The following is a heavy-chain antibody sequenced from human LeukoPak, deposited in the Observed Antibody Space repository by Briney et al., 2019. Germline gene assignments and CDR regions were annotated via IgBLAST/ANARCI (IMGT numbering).Heavy chain of an antibody. CDR2: INPNSGGT. Sequence: ASVTVSCKASGYTFTGYYMHWVRQAPGQGLEWMGWINPNSGGTNYAQKFQGRVTMTRDTSISTAYMELSRLRSDDTAVYYCARDGKRGYSGYGPIDYWGQGTLVTVSS. CDR1: GYTFTGYY. CDR3: ARDGKRGYSGYGPIDY. V-gene: IGHV1-2*02. J-gene: IGHJ4*02. D-gene: IGHD5-12*01.